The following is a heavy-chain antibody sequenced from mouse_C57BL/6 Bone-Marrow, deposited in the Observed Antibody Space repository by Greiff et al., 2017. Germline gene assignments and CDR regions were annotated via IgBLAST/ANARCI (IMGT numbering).Heavy chain of an antibody. J-gene: IGHJ3*01. CDR3: AILYYGSSYVTC. D-gene: IGHD1-1*01. CDR1: GYTFTSYW. CDR2: IYPSDSET. Sequence: QVQLQQPGAELVRPGSSVKLSCKASGYTFTSYWMDWVKQRPGQGLEWIGNIYPSDSETHYNQKFKDKATLTVDKSSSTAYMQLSSLTSEDSAVYYCAILYYGSSYVTCWGQGTLVTVSA. V-gene: IGHV1-61*01.